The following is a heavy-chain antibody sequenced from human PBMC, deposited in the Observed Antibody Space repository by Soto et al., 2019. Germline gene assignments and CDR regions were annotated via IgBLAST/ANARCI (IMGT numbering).Heavy chain of an antibody. V-gene: IGHV6-1*01. CDR3: AKLRTGIAVAGTIYYYYGMDV. Sequence: SQTLSLTCAISGDSVSSNSAAWNWIRQSPSRGLEWLGRTYYRSKWYNDYAVSVKSRITNNPDTSKNQFSLQLNSVTPEDTAVYYCAKLRTGIAVAGTIYYYYGMDVWGQGTTVTVSS. J-gene: IGHJ6*02. CDR1: GDSVSSNSAA. D-gene: IGHD6-19*01. CDR2: TYYRSKWYN.